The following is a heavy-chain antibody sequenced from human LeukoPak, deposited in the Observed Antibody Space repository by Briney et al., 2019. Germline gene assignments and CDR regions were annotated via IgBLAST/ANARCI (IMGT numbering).Heavy chain of an antibody. CDR2: IYYSGST. Sequence: SETLSLTCAVSGGSISSTSYYWAWIRQPPGKGLEWIGTIYYSGSTYHNPSLKSRATMSVNTSRNQFSLKLSSVDAADTAVYYCAKDGVRYFDSSGLYAFDFWGQGTTVTVSS. CDR3: AKDGVRYFDSSGLYAFDF. V-gene: IGHV4-39*02. J-gene: IGHJ3*01. CDR1: GGSISSTSYY. D-gene: IGHD3-22*01.